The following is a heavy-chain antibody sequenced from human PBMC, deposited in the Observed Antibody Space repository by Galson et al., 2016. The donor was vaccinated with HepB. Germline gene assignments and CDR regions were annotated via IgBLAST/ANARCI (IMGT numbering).Heavy chain of an antibody. CDR2: ISTSGYTI. CDR1: GFTFSDYY. CDR3: ARGGWSGYGATDY. J-gene: IGHJ4*02. D-gene: IGHD3-3*01. V-gene: IGHV3-11*01. Sequence: SLRLSCAASGFTFSDYYMSWIRQAPGKGLEWVSYISTSGYTIYYADSVKGRFTISRDNAKNSLYLQMNSLRAEDTAVYYCARGGWSGYGATDYWGQGTLVTVSS.